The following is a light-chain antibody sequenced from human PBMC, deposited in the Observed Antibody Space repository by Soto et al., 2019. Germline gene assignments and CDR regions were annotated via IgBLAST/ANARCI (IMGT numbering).Light chain of an antibody. V-gene: IGLV2-8*01. CDR1: SSDVGGYNY. CDR3: SSYAGSNKVV. CDR2: EVS. Sequence: QSALTQPPSASGSPGQSVTISCTGTSSDVGGYNYVSWYQQHPGKAPKLMIYEVSKRPSGVPDRFSGSKSGNTASLTVSGLQAEDEADYYCSSYAGSNKVVFGGGTKRPS. J-gene: IGLJ2*01.